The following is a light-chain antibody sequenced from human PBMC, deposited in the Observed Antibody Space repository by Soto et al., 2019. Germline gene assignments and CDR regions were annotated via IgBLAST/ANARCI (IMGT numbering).Light chain of an antibody. V-gene: IGLV1-44*01. J-gene: IGLJ2*01. CDR3: AAWDGSLNGVL. Sequence: QSVLTQPPSTSGTPGQRVTISCSXXSSXIGSNLVYWYQLVPGTAPKLLIYGNEERPSGVPGRFSGSKSGTSASLAISGLQSEDEADYYCAAWDGSLNGVLFGGGTKVTVL. CDR1: SSXIGSNL. CDR2: GNE.